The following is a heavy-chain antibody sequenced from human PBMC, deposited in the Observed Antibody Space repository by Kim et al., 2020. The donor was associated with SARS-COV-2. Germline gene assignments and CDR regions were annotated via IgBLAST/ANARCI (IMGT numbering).Heavy chain of an antibody. D-gene: IGHD4-4*01. Sequence: YVVTGKSRITINPDTSKNQLSLQLNSVTPEDTAVYYCARGQGVAVTGLDPWGQGTPVTVSS. V-gene: IGHV6-1*01. CDR3: ARGQGVAVTGLDP. J-gene: IGHJ5*02.